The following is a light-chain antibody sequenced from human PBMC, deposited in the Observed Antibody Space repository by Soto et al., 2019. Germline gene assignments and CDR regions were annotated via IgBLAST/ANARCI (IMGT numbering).Light chain of an antibody. Sequence: PVLTQSPSASASLGASVKLTCTLSSGHSSYAIAWHQQQPEKGPRYLMKLNSDGSHSKGDGIPDRFSGSSSGAERYLTISSLQSEDEADYYCQTWGTGIKWVFGGGTKLTVL. CDR1: SGHSSYA. CDR3: QTWGTGIKWV. J-gene: IGLJ3*02. V-gene: IGLV4-69*01. CDR2: LNSDGSH.